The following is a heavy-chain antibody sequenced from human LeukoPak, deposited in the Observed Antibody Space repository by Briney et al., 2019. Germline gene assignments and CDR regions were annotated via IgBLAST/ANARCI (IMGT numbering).Heavy chain of an antibody. CDR1: GFTFSTYG. J-gene: IGHJ4*02. CDR3: ATGNLGGTQLPSWAPYYFDY. V-gene: IGHV3-33*01. D-gene: IGHD5-18*01. CDR2: IWYDGSDK. Sequence: GRSLRLSCAASGFTFSTYGMHWVRQAPGKGLEWVAIIWYDGSDKYYSDSVKGRFTISRDNSKNTVYLQMNSLRAEDTAVYYCATGNLGGTQLPSWAPYYFDYWGQGTLVTVSS.